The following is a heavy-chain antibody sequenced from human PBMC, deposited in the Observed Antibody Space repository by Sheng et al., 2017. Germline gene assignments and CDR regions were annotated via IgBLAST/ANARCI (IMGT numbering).Heavy chain of an antibody. Sequence: QVQLVESGGGVVQPGRSLRLSCAASGFTFSSYAMHWVRQAPGKGLEWVAVISYDGSNKYYVDSVKGRFTISRDNSKNTLYLQMNSLRAEDTAVYYCARAYHVRYFDWLLKHDAFDIWGQGTMVTVSS. D-gene: IGHD3-9*01. J-gene: IGHJ3*02. CDR1: GFTFSSYA. CDR2: ISYDGSNK. CDR3: ARAYHVRYFDWLLKHDAFDI. V-gene: IGHV3-30*04.